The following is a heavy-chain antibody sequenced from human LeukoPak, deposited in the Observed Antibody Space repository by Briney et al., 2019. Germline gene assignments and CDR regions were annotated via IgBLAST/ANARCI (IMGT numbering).Heavy chain of an antibody. CDR2: IYYSGST. J-gene: IGHJ3*02. CDR1: GGSISSYY. V-gene: IGHV4-59*01. D-gene: IGHD3-10*01. CDR3: ARAPVTMVRGGGAFDI. Sequence: WETLSLTCTVSGGSISSYYWSWIRQPPGKGLEWIGYIYYSGSTNYNPSLKSRVTISVDTSKNQFSLKLSSVTAADTAVYYCARAPVTMVRGGGAFDIWGQGTMVTVSS.